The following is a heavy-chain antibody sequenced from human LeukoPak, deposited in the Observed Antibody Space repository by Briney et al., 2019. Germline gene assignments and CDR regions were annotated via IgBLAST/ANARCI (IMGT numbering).Heavy chain of an antibody. CDR2: ISGSGGST. V-gene: IGHV3-23*01. J-gene: IGHJ4*02. D-gene: IGHD3-10*01. CDR1: GFTFSSYA. Sequence: GGSLRLSCAASGFTFSSYAMSWVRQVPGKGLEWVSGISGSGGSTYYADSVKGRFAISRDNSKNTLYLQMNSLRAEDTAMYYCAKGGVGSGKTFDSWGQGTLVTVSS. CDR3: AKGGVGSGKTFDS.